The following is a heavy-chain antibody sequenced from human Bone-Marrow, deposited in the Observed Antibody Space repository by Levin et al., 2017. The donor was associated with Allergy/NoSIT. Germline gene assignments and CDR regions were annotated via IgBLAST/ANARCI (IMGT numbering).Heavy chain of an antibody. CDR2: IIPIFGTA. Sequence: KISCKASGGTFSSYAISWVRQAPGQGLEWMGGIIPIFGTANYAQKFQGRVTITADESTSTAYMELSSLRSEDTAVYYCARPDGKDYYDILTGYRTPRRYYYYGMDVWGQGTTVTVSS. D-gene: IGHD3-9*01. CDR1: GGTFSSYA. V-gene: IGHV1-69*01. CDR3: ARPDGKDYYDILTGYRTPRRYYYYGMDV. J-gene: IGHJ6*02.